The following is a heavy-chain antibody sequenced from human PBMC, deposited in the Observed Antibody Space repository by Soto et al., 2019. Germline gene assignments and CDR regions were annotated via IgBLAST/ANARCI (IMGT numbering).Heavy chain of an antibody. CDR2: FYYSGST. Sequence: PSETLSLTCTVSGDSISTNSYSWGWIRQPPGQGLEWIGLFYYSGSTHYNPSLKSRLTVSVDTSKDQFSLKVSSVTAADTAVYYCARAPSRISVFRGVNVPEAYYYGMDVWGQGTTVTVSS. J-gene: IGHJ6*02. CDR3: ARAPSRISVFRGVNVPEAYYYGMDV. CDR1: GDSISTNSYS. D-gene: IGHD3-10*01. V-gene: IGHV4-39*01.